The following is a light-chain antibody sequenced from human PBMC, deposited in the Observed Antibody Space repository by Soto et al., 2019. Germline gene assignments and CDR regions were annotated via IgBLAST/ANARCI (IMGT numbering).Light chain of an antibody. J-gene: IGKJ5*01. CDR2: DAS. Sequence: EIVLTQFPATLSVSPGERATLSCWASQSVSTYLAWYQQKPGQAPRLLIYDASSRATGIPARFSGSGSGTDFTLTISSVEPEDFAVYYCQQRSNWITFGQGTRLEIK. CDR3: QQRSNWIT. V-gene: IGKV3-11*01. CDR1: QSVSTY.